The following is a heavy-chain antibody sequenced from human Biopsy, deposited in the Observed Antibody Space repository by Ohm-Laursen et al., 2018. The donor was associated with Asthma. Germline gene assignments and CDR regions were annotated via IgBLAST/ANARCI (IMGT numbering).Heavy chain of an antibody. J-gene: IGHJ4*02. CDR2: INSVFGTT. V-gene: IGHV1-69*13. Sequence: GASVKVSCKSLGDTFNTYVIGWVRQAPGQGLEWMGGINSVFGTTTYPQKFQDRVTITADDSTSTVYMELSSLRSEDTAVYYCARKAGPCISRTCYSLDFWGQGTLVTVSS. D-gene: IGHD2-2*01. CDR3: ARKAGPCISRTCYSLDF. CDR1: GDTFNTYV.